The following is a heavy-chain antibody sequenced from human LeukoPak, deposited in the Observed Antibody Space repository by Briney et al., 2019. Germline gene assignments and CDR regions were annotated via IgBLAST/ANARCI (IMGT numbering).Heavy chain of an antibody. CDR1: GLIFNSNR. CDR3: TRGLGEHGGVSDR. D-gene: IGHD3-16*01. CDR2: IKHDGSDQ. J-gene: IGHJ5*02. V-gene: IGHV3-7*01. Sequence: PGGSLRLSCAASGLIFNSNRMKWVRQAPGKGLEGGANIKHDGSDQIYVDSVRGRFTISRDNAKDSVYLQMKSQSAEDTTVYYCTRGLGEHGGVSDRWGQGTLVIVS.